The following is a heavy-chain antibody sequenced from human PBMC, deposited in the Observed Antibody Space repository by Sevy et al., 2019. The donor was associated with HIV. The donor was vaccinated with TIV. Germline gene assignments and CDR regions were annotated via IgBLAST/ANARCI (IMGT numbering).Heavy chain of an antibody. CDR2: INPSAGST. CDR3: TRGDCGGDCSPHWFDP. CDR1: GYTFTNYH. V-gene: IGHV1-46*03. Sequence: ASVKVSCKASGYTFTNYHMHWVRQAPGQGLEWMGIINPSAGSTRYAQKFQGRVTMTRDTSTGTVYMELSSLSSEDTAVYFCTRGDCGGDCSPHWFDPWGQGSLVTVSS. J-gene: IGHJ5*02. D-gene: IGHD2-21*01.